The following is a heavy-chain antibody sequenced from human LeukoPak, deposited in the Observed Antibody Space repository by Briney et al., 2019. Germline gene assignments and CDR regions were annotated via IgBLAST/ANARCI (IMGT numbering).Heavy chain of an antibody. D-gene: IGHD2-21*02. CDR2: IYYSGST. CDR1: GGSISSSSYY. CDR3: ARSYCGGDCYPDY. J-gene: IGHJ4*02. Sequence: SETLSLTCTVSGGSISSSSYYWGWIRQPPGKGLEWIGSIYYSGSTYYNPSLKSRVTISVDTSKNQFSLKLSCVTAADTAVYYCARSYCGGDCYPDYWGQGTLVTVSS. V-gene: IGHV4-39*01.